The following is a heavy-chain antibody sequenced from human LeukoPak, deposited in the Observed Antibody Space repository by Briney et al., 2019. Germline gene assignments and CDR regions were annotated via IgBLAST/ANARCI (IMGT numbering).Heavy chain of an antibody. Sequence: SETLSLTCTVSGGSISSYYWRWIRQPPGKGLEWIGYIYYSGSTNYNPPLKSRVTISVDTSKNQFSLKLSSVSAADTAVYYCAREPGIPSYFDYWGQGTLVTVSS. D-gene: IGHD1-14*01. CDR2: IYYSGST. CDR3: AREPGIPSYFDY. J-gene: IGHJ4*02. V-gene: IGHV4-59*01. CDR1: GGSISSYY.